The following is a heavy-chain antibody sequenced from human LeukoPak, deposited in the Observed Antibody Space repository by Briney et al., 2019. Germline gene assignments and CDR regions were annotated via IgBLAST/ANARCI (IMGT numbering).Heavy chain of an antibody. CDR3: ARGTAMVRYYYGMDV. Sequence: SETLSLTCAVYGGSFSGYYWSWIRRHPGKGLEWIGYIYYSGSTYYNPSLKSRVTISVGTSKNQFSLKLSSVTAADTAVYYCARGTAMVRYYYGMDVWGQGTTVTVSS. CDR1: GGSFSGYY. CDR2: IYYSGST. J-gene: IGHJ6*02. V-gene: IGHV4-31*11. D-gene: IGHD5-18*01.